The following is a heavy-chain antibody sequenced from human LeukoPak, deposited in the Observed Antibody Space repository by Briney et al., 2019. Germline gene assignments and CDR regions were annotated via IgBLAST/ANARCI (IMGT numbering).Heavy chain of an antibody. CDR3: ARDRGVNWFDP. CDR1: GFTFSSYS. J-gene: IGHJ5*02. D-gene: IGHD3-10*01. V-gene: IGHV3-48*04. CDR2: INSGGTTT. Sequence: GGSLRLSCAASGFTFSSYSMNWVRQAPGKGLEWVSYINSGGTTTYYADSMKGRFTISRDNAKNSLYLQMNGLRAEDTAVFYCARDRGVNWFDPWGQGTLVTVS.